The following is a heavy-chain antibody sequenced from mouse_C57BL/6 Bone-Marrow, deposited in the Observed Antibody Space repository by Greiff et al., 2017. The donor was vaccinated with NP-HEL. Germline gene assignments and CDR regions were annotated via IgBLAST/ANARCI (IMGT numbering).Heavy chain of an antibody. CDR3: ARGGGLRRGFDY. D-gene: IGHD2-4*01. J-gene: IGHJ2*01. CDR2: INYDGSST. V-gene: IGHV5-16*01. Sequence: EVQRVESEGGLVQPGSSMKLSCTASGFTFSDYYMAWVRQVPEKGLEWVANINYDGSSTYYLDSLKSRFIISRDNAKNILYLQMSSLKSEDTATDYCARGGGLRRGFDYWGQGTTLTVSS. CDR1: GFTFSDYY.